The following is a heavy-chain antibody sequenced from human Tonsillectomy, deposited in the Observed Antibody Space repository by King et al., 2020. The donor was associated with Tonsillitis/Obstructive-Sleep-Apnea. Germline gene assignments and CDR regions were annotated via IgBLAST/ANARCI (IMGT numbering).Heavy chain of an antibody. D-gene: IGHD2-2*01. CDR1: GYTFTSYD. CDR2: MNPNSGNT. Sequence: QLVQSGAEVKKPGASVKVSCKASGYTFTSYDINWVRQATGQGLEWMGWMNPNSGNTGYAQKFQGRVTMTRNTSISTAYMELSSLRSEDTAVYYCARGGAEYCSSTRCKLQGWFDPWGEGTLVTVSS. V-gene: IGHV1-8*01. J-gene: IGHJ5*02. CDR3: ARGGAEYCSSTRCKLQGWFDP.